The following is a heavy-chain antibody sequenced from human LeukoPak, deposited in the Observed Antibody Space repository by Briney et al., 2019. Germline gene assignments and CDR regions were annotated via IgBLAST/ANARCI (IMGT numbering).Heavy chain of an antibody. CDR1: GYTFTSYG. V-gene: IGHV1-18*01. J-gene: IGHJ4*02. CDR3: ARLIGVTYYYDSSGYYPDY. D-gene: IGHD3-22*01. Sequence: ASVKVSCEASGYTFTSYGISWVRQAPGQGLEWMGWISAYNGNTNYAQKLQGRVTMTTDTSTSTAYMELRSLRSDDTAVYYCARLIGVTYYYDSSGYYPDYWGQGTLVTVSS. CDR2: ISAYNGNT.